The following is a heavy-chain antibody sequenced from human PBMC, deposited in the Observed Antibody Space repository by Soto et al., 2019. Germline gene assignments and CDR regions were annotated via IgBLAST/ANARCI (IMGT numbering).Heavy chain of an antibody. CDR2: ITYDGSEK. CDR1: GFTFSSYA. V-gene: IGHV3-30*18. J-gene: IGHJ4*02. CDR3: AKALGELSPESYDY. Sequence: GGSLRLSCAASGFTFSSYAMHWVRQAPGKGLEWVAVITYDGSEKYYADSVKGRFTISRDNSKNTVYLQMNSLRADDTAVYYCAKALGELSPESYDYWGQGTQVTVSS. D-gene: IGHD3-16*02.